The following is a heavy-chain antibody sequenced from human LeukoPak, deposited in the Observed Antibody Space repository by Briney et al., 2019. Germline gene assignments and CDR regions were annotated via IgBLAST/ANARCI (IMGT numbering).Heavy chain of an antibody. Sequence: GASVKVSCKASGYTFTSYDINWVRQAPGQGLEWVGWMKLNSGNTGYAQKFQGRVTMTRNTSISTAYMELSSLRSEDTAVYYCARPQLYDYVWGSYRSSFAFDIWGQGTMVTVSS. CDR3: ARPQLYDYVWGSYRSSFAFDI. V-gene: IGHV1-8*01. J-gene: IGHJ3*02. CDR2: MKLNSGNT. CDR1: GYTFTSYD. D-gene: IGHD3-16*02.